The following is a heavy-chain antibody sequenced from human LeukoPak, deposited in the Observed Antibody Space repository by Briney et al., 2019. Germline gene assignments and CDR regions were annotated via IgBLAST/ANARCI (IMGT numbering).Heavy chain of an antibody. J-gene: IGHJ4*02. Sequence: GGSLRLSCAASEFTFSSYAMSWVRQAPGKGLEWVSDISGSGGSTYYADSVKGRFTISRDNSKNTLYLQMNSLRAEDTAVYYCAKDSRYSYGSYFDYWGQGTLVTVSS. CDR1: EFTFSSYA. CDR2: ISGSGGST. CDR3: AKDSRYSYGSYFDY. V-gene: IGHV3-23*01. D-gene: IGHD5-18*01.